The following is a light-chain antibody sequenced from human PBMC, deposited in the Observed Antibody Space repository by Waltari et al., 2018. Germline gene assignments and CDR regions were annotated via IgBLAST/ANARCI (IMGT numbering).Light chain of an antibody. CDR3: QQYNDWPPVT. CDR1: QSVRSN. Sequence: TVMTQSPVALSVSPGERVTPSCRASQSVRSNLAWYQQKPGQAPRLLIYGVSTRATGIPARFSGSGSGTEFTLTISSLQSEDFAVYYCQQYNDWPPVTFGGGTKVEIK. CDR2: GVS. J-gene: IGKJ4*01. V-gene: IGKV3-15*01.